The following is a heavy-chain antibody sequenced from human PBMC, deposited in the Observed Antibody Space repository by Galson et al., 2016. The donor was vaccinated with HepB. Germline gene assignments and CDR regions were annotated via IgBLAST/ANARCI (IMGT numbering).Heavy chain of an antibody. J-gene: IGHJ3*02. CDR2: VHHSGNS. Sequence: TLSLTCTVSGDSIRSYYWNWIRQPPGRGLEWIGYVHHSGNSNYNPSLKSRVTMSVDTSKNQFSLKLSSVIAADTAVYYCAKWSELKWAFDIWGLGTLVTVSS. V-gene: IGHV4-59*01. D-gene: IGHD3-3*01. CDR1: GDSIRSYY. CDR3: AKWSELKWAFDI.